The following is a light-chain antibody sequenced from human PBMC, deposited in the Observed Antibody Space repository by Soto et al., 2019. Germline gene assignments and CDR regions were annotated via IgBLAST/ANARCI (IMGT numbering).Light chain of an antibody. Sequence: EIVLTQSPATLSLSPGERATLSCRASQSVSSYLAWYQQKAGQAPRLLIYDSSNRATGIPARFSGSVSGTDFTLNISSLEPEDFAVYYCQQRSNWLTFGGGTKVEIK. V-gene: IGKV3-11*01. CDR1: QSVSSY. J-gene: IGKJ4*01. CDR2: DSS. CDR3: QQRSNWLT.